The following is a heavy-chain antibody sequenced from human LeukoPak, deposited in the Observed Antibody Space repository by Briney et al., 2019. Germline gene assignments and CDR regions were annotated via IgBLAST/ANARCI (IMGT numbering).Heavy chain of an antibody. J-gene: IGHJ4*02. D-gene: IGHD2-2*01. CDR1: GFTFSSYS. CDR2: ISSGSSTI. CDR3: ARSSLVVVPAATYFDY. Sequence: GGSLRLSCAASGFTFSSYSMKWVRQAPGKGLEWVSYISSGSSTIYYADSVKGRFTISRDNAKNSLYLQMNSLRAEDTAVYYCARSSLVVVPAATYFDYWGQGTLVTVSS. V-gene: IGHV3-48*04.